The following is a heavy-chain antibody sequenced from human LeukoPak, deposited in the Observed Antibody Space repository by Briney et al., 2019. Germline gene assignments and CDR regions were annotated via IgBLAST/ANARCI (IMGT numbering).Heavy chain of an antibody. D-gene: IGHD3-3*01. J-gene: IGHJ5*02. CDR2: ISAYNGNT. CDR1: GYTFTSYG. CDR3: ARASSSKNSITIFGVVLRGYWFDP. V-gene: IGHV1-18*01. Sequence: ASVKVSCKASGYTFTSYGISWVRQAPGQELEWMGWISAYNGNTNYAQKLQGRVTMTTDTSTSTAYMELRSLRSDNTAVYYCARASSSKNSITIFGVVLRGYWFDPWGQGTLVTVSS.